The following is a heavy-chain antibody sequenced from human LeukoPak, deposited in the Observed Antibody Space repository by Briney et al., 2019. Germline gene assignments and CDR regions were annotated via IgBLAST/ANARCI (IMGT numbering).Heavy chain of an antibody. J-gene: IGHJ4*02. CDR2: IYSGGNT. CDR1: GFLVTSSH. Sequence: GGSLGLSCAASGFLVTSSHMSWVRQAPGKGLEWVSIIYSGGNTDYSGSMQGRFAISRDNSKNTLYLQMNSLRPEDTAVYYCARESAPHHGLDYWGQGTLVTVSS. D-gene: IGHD5-24*01. V-gene: IGHV3-66*01. CDR3: ARESAPHHGLDY.